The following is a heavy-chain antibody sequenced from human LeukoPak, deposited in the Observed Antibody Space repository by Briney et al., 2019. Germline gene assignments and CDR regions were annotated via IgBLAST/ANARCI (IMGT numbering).Heavy chain of an antibody. CDR3: ARGTDAYKLGNI. D-gene: IGHD5-24*01. CDR2: IHPSGST. J-gene: IGHJ4*02. V-gene: IGHV4-34*01. CDR1: DGSFTDYY. Sequence: PSETLSLTCSVYDGSFTDYYCTWIRQPPGKGLEWIVEIHPSGSTNYNPSLQSRVSMSLDTSKNQFSLKLSAVTAADTAVYFCARGTDAYKLGNIWGQGTLVTVSS.